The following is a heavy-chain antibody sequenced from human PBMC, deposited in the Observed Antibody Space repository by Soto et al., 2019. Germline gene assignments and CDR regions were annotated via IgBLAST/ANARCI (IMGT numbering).Heavy chain of an antibody. D-gene: IGHD3-16*01. Sequence: SETLSLTCAVSGGSISNNNWWSWVRQPPGKGLEWIGYIYYSGSTNYNPSLKSRVTISVDTSKNQFSLKLSSVTAADTAVYYCVGGRVQGLEIDYWGQGTLVTVSS. CDR2: IYYSGST. CDR1: GGSISNNN. CDR3: VGGRVQGLEIDY. V-gene: IGHV4-4*02. J-gene: IGHJ4*02.